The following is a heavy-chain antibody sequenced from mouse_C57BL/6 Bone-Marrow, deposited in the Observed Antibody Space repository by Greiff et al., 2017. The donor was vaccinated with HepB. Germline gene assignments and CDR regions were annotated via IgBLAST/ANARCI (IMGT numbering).Heavy chain of an antibody. Sequence: EVQGVESGGGLVQPGGSLKLSCAASGFTFSDYYMYWVRQTPEKRLEWVAYISNGGGSTYYPDTVKGRFTISRDNAKNTLYLQMSRLKSEDTAMYYCARKSYYKGVYYAMDYWGQGTSVTVSS. V-gene: IGHV5-12*01. J-gene: IGHJ4*01. CDR2: ISNGGGST. CDR1: GFTFSDYY. CDR3: ARKSYYKGVYYAMDY. D-gene: IGHD2-12*01.